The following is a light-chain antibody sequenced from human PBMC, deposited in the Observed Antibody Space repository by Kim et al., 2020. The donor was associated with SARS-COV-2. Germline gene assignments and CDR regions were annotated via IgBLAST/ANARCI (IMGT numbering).Light chain of an antibody. CDR3: QAWDTATHVV. V-gene: IGLV3-1*01. CDR2: EDD. Sequence: PGQTASITCSGDKLGDRYACWYQQRPGQSPVLVIYEDDKRPSGIPERFSGSNSGNTATLTISGTQAMDEADYYCQAWDTATHVVFGGGTQLTVL. J-gene: IGLJ2*01. CDR1: KLGDRY.